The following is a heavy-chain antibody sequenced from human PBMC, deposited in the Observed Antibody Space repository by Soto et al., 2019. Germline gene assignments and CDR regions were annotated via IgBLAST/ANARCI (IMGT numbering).Heavy chain of an antibody. J-gene: IGHJ4*02. CDR3: AKDRRAGGNSAFYFDF. CDR2: ISATGGGT. V-gene: IGHV3-23*01. Sequence: GSLRLSCAASGFKFSNYAMSWVRQAPGRGLEWVSLISATGGGTYYADSVKGRFTISRDNSHNTLYLQVHSLTAEDTAVYYCAKDRRAGGNSAFYFDFWGQGAQVTVSS. CDR1: GFKFSNYA. D-gene: IGHD3-16*01.